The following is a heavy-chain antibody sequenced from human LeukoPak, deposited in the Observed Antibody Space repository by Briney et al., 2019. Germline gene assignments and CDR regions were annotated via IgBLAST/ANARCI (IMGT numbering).Heavy chain of an antibody. CDR2: IYYSGST. CDR3: ARKTVDYYYGMDV. V-gene: IGHV4-59*01. D-gene: IGHD4-17*01. Sequence: SETLSLTCTVSGGSISRYYWSWIRQPPGKGLEWIGYIYYSGSTNYNPSLKSRVTISVDTSKNQFSLKLSSVTAADTAVYYCARKTVDYYYGMDVWGQGTTVTVSS. J-gene: IGHJ6*02. CDR1: GGSISRYY.